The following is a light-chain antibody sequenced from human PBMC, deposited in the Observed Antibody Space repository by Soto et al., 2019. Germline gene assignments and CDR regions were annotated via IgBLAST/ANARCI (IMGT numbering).Light chain of an antibody. CDR1: QTFGSTY. V-gene: IGKV3-20*01. CDR3: EQFGTSPLYT. CDR2: GAS. J-gene: IGKJ2*01. Sequence: ESVLTQSQGTLSLSPGERVTLSCRASQTFGSTYLAWYQQRRGQSPRLLIYGASRRGSGIPDRFRGSGSGRDLPLIIIRLELEEFAAYYGEQFGTSPLYTFGRGTKLEIK.